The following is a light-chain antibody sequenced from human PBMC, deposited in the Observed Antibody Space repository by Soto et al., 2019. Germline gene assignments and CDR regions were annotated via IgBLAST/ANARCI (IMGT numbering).Light chain of an antibody. CDR3: QSYDNSLTGYYA. CDR1: SSNIGAGYD. J-gene: IGLJ1*01. CDR2: DNI. Sequence: QSVLTQPPSVSGAPGQRVTISCTGSSSNIGAGYDVHWYQQLPGTAPKLLIYDNINRPSGVPDRFSGSKSGTSASLAITGLQAEDDADYYCQSYDNSLTGYYAFGTGTQLTVL. V-gene: IGLV1-40*01.